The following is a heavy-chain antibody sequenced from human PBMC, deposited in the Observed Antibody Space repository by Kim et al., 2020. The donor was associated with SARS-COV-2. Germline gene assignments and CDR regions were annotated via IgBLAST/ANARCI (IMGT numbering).Heavy chain of an antibody. CDR1: GFTFRTYG. D-gene: IGHD2-15*01. V-gene: IGHV3-33*01. Sequence: GGSLRLSCAASGFTFRTYGMHWVRQAPGKGLDWVAVIWYDGSIRNYADSVKGRFTISRDNSKNTLYLQMDSLRAEDTAVYYCARDKLVAAAYYYYGMDVWGQGTTVTVSS. CDR3: ARDKLVAAAYYYYGMDV. CDR2: IWYDGSIR. J-gene: IGHJ6*02.